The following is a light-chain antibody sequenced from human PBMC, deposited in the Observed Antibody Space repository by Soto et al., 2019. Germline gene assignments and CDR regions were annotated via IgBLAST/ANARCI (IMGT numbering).Light chain of an antibody. CDR2: KAS. V-gene: IGKV1-5*03. CDR1: QSISSW. J-gene: IGKJ1*01. CDR3: QQYNSLWT. Sequence: DIQMTQSPSTLSASVGDRVTITCRASQSISSWLAWYQQKPGKAPKLLIYKASSLESGVPSRFGGGGSGTEFTLTIGSLQADVFAAEYWQQYNSLWTFGQGTNVEIK.